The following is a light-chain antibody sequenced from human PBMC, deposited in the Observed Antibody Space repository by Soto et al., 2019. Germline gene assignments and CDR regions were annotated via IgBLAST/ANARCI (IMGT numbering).Light chain of an antibody. CDR3: CSYAGSYTFSDV. CDR2: DVS. Sequence: QSALTQPRSVSWSPGQSATISCTGTSSDVGGYNYVSWYQQHPGKAPKLMIYDVSKRPSGVPDRFSGSKSGNTASLTISGLQAEDEADYYCCSYAGSYTFSDVFGTGTKVTVL. CDR1: SSDVGGYNY. V-gene: IGLV2-11*01. J-gene: IGLJ1*01.